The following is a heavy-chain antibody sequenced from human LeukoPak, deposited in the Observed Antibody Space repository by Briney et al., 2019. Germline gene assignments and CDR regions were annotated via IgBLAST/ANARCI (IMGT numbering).Heavy chain of an antibody. Sequence: GGSLRLSCAAPGFIFSSYWMSWVRQAPGKGLEWVANIKQDGSEKYYVDSVKGRFTISRDNAKNSLYLQMNSLRAEDTAVYYCARDFEDSDYYYYYMDVWGKGTTVTVSS. D-gene: IGHD2-15*01. CDR1: GFIFSSYW. J-gene: IGHJ6*03. CDR3: ARDFEDSDYYYYYMDV. V-gene: IGHV3-7*01. CDR2: IKQDGSEK.